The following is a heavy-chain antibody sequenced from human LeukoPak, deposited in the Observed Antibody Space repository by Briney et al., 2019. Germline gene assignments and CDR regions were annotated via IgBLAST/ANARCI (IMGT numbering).Heavy chain of an antibody. CDR2: INWSGGST. Sequence: GGSLRLSCAASGFTFDDYGMSWVRQAPGKGLEWVSGINWSGGSTGYADSVKGRFTISRDNAKNSLYLQMNSLRAEDTALYHCARVGYDSSGYYSAVGYFDYWGQGTLVAVSS. J-gene: IGHJ4*02. D-gene: IGHD3-22*01. CDR3: ARVGYDSSGYYSAVGYFDY. V-gene: IGHV3-20*01. CDR1: GFTFDDYG.